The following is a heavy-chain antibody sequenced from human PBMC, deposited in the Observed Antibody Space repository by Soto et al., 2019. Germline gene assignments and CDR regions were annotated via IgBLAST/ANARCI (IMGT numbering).Heavy chain of an antibody. CDR2: IIPILGIA. CDR1: GGTFSSYT. J-gene: IGHJ3*02. D-gene: IGHD6-13*01. CDR3: AREPSAAAASGAFDI. V-gene: IGHV1-69*02. Sequence: GASVKVSCKASGGTFSSYTISWVRQAPGQGLEWMGRIIPILGIANYAQKFQGRVAITADKSTSTAYMELSSLRSEDTAVYYCAREPSAAAASGAFDIWGQGTRSPS.